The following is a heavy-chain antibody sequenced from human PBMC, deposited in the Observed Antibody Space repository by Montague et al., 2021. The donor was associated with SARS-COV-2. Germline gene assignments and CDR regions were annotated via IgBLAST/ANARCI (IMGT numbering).Heavy chain of an antibody. CDR1: LPCISSRSHY. D-gene: IGHD3-3*01. J-gene: IGHJ4*02. CDR3: ATLPSSITIFGVVQGYYFDD. Sequence: SETLSLTCTVYLPCISSRSHYRGGRAQPRGQVTSSIGFQYSGGSTYYNPTLKSRVTISGDTSKNQFSLKLSSVTAADTAVYYCATLPSSITIFGVVQGYYFDDWGQGTLVTVSS. V-gene: IGHV4-39*01. CDR2: QYSGGST.